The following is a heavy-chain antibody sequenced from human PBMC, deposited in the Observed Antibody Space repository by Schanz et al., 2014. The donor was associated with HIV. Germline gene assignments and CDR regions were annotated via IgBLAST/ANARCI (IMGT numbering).Heavy chain of an antibody. CDR3: ANTEFPYSSSSDYYYGMDV. V-gene: IGHV3-7*01. CDR2: IKTDGTEK. Sequence: EVQLLESGGGLAQPGGSLRLSCVTSGFMFRNYAMSWVRQAPGKGLEWMASIKTDGTEKYYVDSVKGRFTISRDSSKKTLYLQMNSLRAEDTAVYYCANTEFPYSSSSDYYYGMDVWGQGTTVTVSS. J-gene: IGHJ6*02. CDR1: GFMFRNYA. D-gene: IGHD6-6*01.